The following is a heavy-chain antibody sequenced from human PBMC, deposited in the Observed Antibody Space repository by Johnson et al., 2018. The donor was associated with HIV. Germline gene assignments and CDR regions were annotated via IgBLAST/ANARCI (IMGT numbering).Heavy chain of an antibody. CDR2: ISFDGSNK. CDR1: RFTFSSYS. J-gene: IGHJ3*02. V-gene: IGHV3-30-3*01. Sequence: QVQLVESGGGVVQPGRSLRLSCAASRFTFSSYSMHWVRQAPGKGLEWVAVISFDGSNKYYADSVKGRFTISRDNSKNTLYLQMNSLRAEDTAVYFCARPTSQIHLWTDAFDIWGQGTMVNVSS. CDR3: ARPTSQIHLWTDAFDI. D-gene: IGHD5-18*01.